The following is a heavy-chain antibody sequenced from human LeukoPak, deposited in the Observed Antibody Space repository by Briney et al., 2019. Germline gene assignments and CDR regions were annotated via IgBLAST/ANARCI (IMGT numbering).Heavy chain of an antibody. CDR2: ISSSGSTI. V-gene: IGHV3-11*01. CDR1: GFTFSDYY. D-gene: IGHD5-24*01. J-gene: IGHJ4*02. Sequence: GGSLRLSCAASGFTFSDYYMSWIRQAPGKGLEWVSYISSSGSTIYYADSVRGRFTISRDSGKNSLFLQMTSLRAEDTAIYYCAREDGYNFDYWGRGTPVTVSS. CDR3: AREDGYNFDY.